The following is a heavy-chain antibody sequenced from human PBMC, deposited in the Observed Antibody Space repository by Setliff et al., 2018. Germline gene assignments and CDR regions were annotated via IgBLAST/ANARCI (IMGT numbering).Heavy chain of an antibody. J-gene: IGHJ4*01. CDR3: ALSDHYPFYYDY. CDR2: ISNRGST. V-gene: IGHV4-59*01. CDR1: GQSFSDYY. Sequence: PSETLSLTCAIYGQSFSDYYWSWVRQPPGKGLEWIGYISNRGSTDYNPSLKSRVTISEDTSRSQFSLKLTSVTTADTAVYYCALSDHYPFYYDYWG. D-gene: IGHD3-3*01.